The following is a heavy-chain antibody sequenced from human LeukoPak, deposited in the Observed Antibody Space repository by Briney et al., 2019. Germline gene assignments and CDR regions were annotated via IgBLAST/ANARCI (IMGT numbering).Heavy chain of an antibody. CDR1: GFTFDDYT. D-gene: IGHD2-15*01. V-gene: IGHV3-43*01. CDR3: AKGDLGYCSGGSCYSSYFFY. J-gene: IGHJ4*02. CDR2: ISWDDGST. Sequence: GGSLRLSCAASGFTFDDYTMHWVPQAPGKGREGVSLISWDDGSTYYADSVKGRFTISRDNSKNSLYLQMNSLRTEDTALYYCAKGDLGYCSGGSCYSSYFFYWGQGTLVTVSS.